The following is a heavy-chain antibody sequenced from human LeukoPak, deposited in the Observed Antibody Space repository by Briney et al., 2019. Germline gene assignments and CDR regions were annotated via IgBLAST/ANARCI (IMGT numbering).Heavy chain of an antibody. D-gene: IGHD6-19*01. CDR1: GGSISISPYY. CDR3: ARHASVDGNWPRPLDY. J-gene: IGHJ4*02. V-gene: IGHV4-39*01. Sequence: SETLSLTCTVSGGSISISPYYWGGFRHPPGRGLEGIGNINYSGSTYYNPSLKTRVTISVDTSKNQFSLKLTSVTAADTAVYYCARHASVDGNWPRPLDYWGQGSLVTVSS. CDR2: INYSGST.